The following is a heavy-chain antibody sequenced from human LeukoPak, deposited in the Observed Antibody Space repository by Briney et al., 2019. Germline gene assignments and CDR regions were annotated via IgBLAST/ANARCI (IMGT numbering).Heavy chain of an antibody. CDR2: INHSGST. V-gene: IGHV4-34*01. CDR1: GGSFSSYY. D-gene: IGHD3-10*01. J-gene: IGHJ3*02. Sequence: PSETLSLTCAVYGGSFSSYYWSWIRQPPGKGLEWIGDINHSGSTNYNPSLKSRVTISVDTSKNHFSLRLRSVTAADTAVYYCARGIVRGVTAPDIWGQGTMVTVSS. CDR3: ARGIVRGVTAPDI.